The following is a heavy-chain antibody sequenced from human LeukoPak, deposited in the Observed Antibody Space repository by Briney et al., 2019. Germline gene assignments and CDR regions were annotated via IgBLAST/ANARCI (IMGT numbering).Heavy chain of an antibody. V-gene: IGHV1-3*01. CDR3: ARSHDIVVVPAASYYFDY. Sequence: ASVKVSCKASGYTFTSYAMHWVRQAPGQRLEWMGWINAGNGNTKYSQKFRGRVTITGDTSASTAYMELSSLRSEDTAVYYCARSHDIVVVPAASYYFDYWGQGTLVTVSS. D-gene: IGHD2-2*01. CDR1: GYTFTSYA. CDR2: INAGNGNT. J-gene: IGHJ4*02.